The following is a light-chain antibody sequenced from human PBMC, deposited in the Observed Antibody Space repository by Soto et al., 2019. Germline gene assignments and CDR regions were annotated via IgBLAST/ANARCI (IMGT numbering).Light chain of an antibody. V-gene: IGLV2-23*01. CDR3: CSYAGSYV. CDR2: EGS. J-gene: IGLJ1*01. Sequence: QSVLTQPASVSGSPGQSITISCTGTSSDVGSYNLVSWYQQHPGKAPKLMIYEGSKRPSGVSNRFSGSKSGNTASLTISGLQAEDEADYYCCSYAGSYVFGTGTKVHRP. CDR1: SSDVGSYNL.